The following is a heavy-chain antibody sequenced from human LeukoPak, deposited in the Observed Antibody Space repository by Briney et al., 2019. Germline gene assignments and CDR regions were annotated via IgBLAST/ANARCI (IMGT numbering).Heavy chain of an antibody. J-gene: IGHJ1*01. CDR2: ISSSSSYI. Sequence: KTGGSLRLSCAASGFTFGSYSMNWVRQAPGKGLEWVSSISSSSSYIYYADSVKGRFTISRDNAKNSLYLQMNILRAEDTAVYYCARDSLWCSTTSCYMEYFQHWGQGTLLTVSS. D-gene: IGHD2-2*02. V-gene: IGHV3-21*01. CDR1: GFTFGSYS. CDR3: ARDSLWCSTTSCYMEYFQH.